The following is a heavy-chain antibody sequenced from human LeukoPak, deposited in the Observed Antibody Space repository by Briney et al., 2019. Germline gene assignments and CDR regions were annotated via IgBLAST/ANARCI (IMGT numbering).Heavy chain of an antibody. V-gene: IGHV3-21*01. CDR3: ARDRSGYYDSSGYYRYFDY. J-gene: IGHJ4*02. CDR1: GFTFSSYS. D-gene: IGHD3-22*01. Sequence: GSLRLSCAASGFTFSSYSMNWVRQAPGKGLEWVSSISSSSSYIYYADSVKGRFTISRDNAKNSLYLQMNSLRAEDTAVYYCARDRSGYYDSSGYYRYFDYWGQGTLVTVSS. CDR2: ISSSSSYI.